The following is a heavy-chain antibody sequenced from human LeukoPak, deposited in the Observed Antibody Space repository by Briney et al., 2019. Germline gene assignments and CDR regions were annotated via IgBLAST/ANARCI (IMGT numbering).Heavy chain of an antibody. V-gene: IGHV3-7*01. J-gene: IGHJ6*02. Sequence: GGSLRLSCAASGFTFGSYWMSWVRQAPGKGLEWVANIKQDGSEKYYVDSVKGRFTISRDNAKNSLYLQMNSLRAEDTAVYYCAREGSSGWFYYYYYGMDVWGQGTTVTVSS. CDR3: AREGSSGWFYYYYYGMDV. D-gene: IGHD6-19*01. CDR2: IKQDGSEK. CDR1: GFTFGSYW.